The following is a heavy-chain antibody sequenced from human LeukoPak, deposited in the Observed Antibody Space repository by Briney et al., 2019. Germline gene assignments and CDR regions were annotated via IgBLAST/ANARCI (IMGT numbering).Heavy chain of an antibody. D-gene: IGHD2-2*01. CDR3: ARFPVGYHDY. Sequence: ASVKVSRKDSGYTFTSYGISWVPQAPGQGLEWMGWISAYNGNTNYAQKLQGRVTMTPDPSTSTAYMELRSLRSDDTAVYYCARFPVGYHDYWGQGTLVTVSS. CDR2: ISAYNGNT. V-gene: IGHV1-18*01. CDR1: GYTFTSYG. J-gene: IGHJ4*02.